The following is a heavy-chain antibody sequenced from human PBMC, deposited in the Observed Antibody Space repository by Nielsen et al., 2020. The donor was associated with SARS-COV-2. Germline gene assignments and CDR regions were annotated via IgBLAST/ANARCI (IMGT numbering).Heavy chain of an antibody. CDR1: GYTFTGYY. D-gene: IGHD3-9*01. Sequence: ASVKVSCKASGYTFTGYYMHWVRQAPGQGLEWMGWINPNSGGTNYAQKFQGWVTMTRDTSISTAYMELSRLRSDDTAVYYCARRGYDILTGTGALDIWGQGTMVTVSS. J-gene: IGHJ3*02. CDR3: ARRGYDILTGTGALDI. CDR2: INPNSGGT. V-gene: IGHV1-2*04.